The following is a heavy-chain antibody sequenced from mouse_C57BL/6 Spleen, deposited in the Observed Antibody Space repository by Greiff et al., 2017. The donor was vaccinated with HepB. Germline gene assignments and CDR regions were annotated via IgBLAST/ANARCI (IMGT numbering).Heavy chain of an antibody. V-gene: IGHV1-20*01. CDR2: INPYNGDT. CDR3: ARPHPLDEYFDV. CDR1: GYSFTGYF. Sequence: EVQLQQSGPELVKPGDSVKISCKASGYSFTGYFMNWVMQSHGTSLEWIGRINPYNGDTFYNQKFKGKATLTVDKSSSTAHMELRSLTSEDSAFYYCARPHPLDEYFDVWGTGTTVTVSS. D-gene: IGHD6-1*01. J-gene: IGHJ1*03.